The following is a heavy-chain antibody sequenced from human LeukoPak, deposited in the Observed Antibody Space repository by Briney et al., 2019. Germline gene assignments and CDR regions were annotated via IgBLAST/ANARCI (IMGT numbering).Heavy chain of an antibody. CDR1: GFTFSSYA. J-gene: IGHJ6*02. CDR3: AKDLVVVVAATGGMDV. CDR2: ISGSGGST. V-gene: IGHV3-23*01. D-gene: IGHD2-15*01. Sequence: GGSLRLSCAASGFTFSSYAMSWVRQAPGKGLEWVSAISGSGGSTYYADSVKGRFTISRDNSKNTLYLQMNSLRAVDTAVYYCAKDLVVVVAATGGMDVWGQGTTVTVSS.